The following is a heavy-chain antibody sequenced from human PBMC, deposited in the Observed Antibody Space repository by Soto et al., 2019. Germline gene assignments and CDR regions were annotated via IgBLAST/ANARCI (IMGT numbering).Heavy chain of an antibody. CDR2: INPNSGGT. CDR1: GYTFTGYY. Sequence: ASVKVSCKASGYTFTGYYMHWVRQAPGQGLEWMGWINPNSGGTNYAQKFQGWVTMTRDTSISTAYMELSRPRSDDTAVYYCARGGEDCSSTRCTGLYYYYGMDVWGQGTTVTVSS. V-gene: IGHV1-2*04. D-gene: IGHD2-2*01. J-gene: IGHJ6*02. CDR3: ARGGEDCSSTRCTGLYYYYGMDV.